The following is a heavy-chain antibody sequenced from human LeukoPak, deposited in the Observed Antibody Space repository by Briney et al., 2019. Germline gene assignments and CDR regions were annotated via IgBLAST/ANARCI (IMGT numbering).Heavy chain of an antibody. CDR1: GFIFSSYW. CDR3: ATDGGSNWYVSL. Sequence: GSLRLSCTASGFIFSSYWMSWVRHAPGKGLEWVANIKQDGSEKYYLDSVKGRFTISRDNAKNSLYLQMNSLRAEDTAVYYCATDGGSNWYVSLWGQGTLVSVSS. D-gene: IGHD6-13*01. V-gene: IGHV3-7*01. CDR2: IKQDGSEK. J-gene: IGHJ4*02.